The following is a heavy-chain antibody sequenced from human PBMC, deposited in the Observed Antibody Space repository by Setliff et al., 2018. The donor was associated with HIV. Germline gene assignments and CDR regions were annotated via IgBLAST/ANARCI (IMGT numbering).Heavy chain of an antibody. CDR3: ARAYYYYYMDV. Sequence: SETLSLTCAVYGGSLSGHYWSWIRQPPGKGLEWIGEINHSGSTNYNPSLKSRVTISVDTSENQFSLKLSSVTAADTAVYYCARAYYYYYMDVWGKGTTVTVSS. CDR1: GGSLSGHY. V-gene: IGHV4-34*01. J-gene: IGHJ6*03. CDR2: INHSGST.